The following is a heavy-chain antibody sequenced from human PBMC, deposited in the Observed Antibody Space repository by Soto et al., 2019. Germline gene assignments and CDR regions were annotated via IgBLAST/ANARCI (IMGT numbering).Heavy chain of an antibody. CDR2: TIPILGIA. V-gene: IGHV1-69*02. CDR1: GGTFSSYT. J-gene: IGHJ4*02. CDR3: ARAVAVPADFDY. Sequence: ASVKVSCKASGGTFSSYTISWVRQAPGQGLEWMGRTIPILGIANYAQKFQGRVTITADKSTSTAYMELSSLRSEDSAVYYCARAVAVPADFDYWGQGTLVTVSS. D-gene: IGHD6-19*01.